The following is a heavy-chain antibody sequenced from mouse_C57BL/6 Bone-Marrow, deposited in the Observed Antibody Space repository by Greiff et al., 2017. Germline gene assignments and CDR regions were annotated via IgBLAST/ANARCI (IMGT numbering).Heavy chain of an antibody. V-gene: IGHV1-52*01. CDR1: GYTFTSYW. J-gene: IGHJ1*03. D-gene: IGHD1-1*01. Sequence: VQLQQPGAELVRPGSSVKLSCKASGYTFTSYWMHWVKQRPIQGLEWIGNIDPSDSETHYNQKFKDKATLTVDKSSSTAYMQLSSLTSEDSAVYYCARYYGSSHWYVDVWGTGTTVTVSS. CDR2: IDPSDSET. CDR3: ARYYGSSHWYVDV.